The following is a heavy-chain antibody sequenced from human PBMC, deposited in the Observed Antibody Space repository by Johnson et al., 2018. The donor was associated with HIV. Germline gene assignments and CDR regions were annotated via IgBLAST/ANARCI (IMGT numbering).Heavy chain of an antibody. CDR3: TRDTPPRGELLSGAFDV. CDR2: ISWKGGST. V-gene: IGHV3-20*04. Sequence: VQLVESGGGVVRPGGSLRLSCAASGFTFDDYGMSWVRQAPGKGLEWVSGISWKGGSTGYADSVKGRFTISKANAKNSLYLQMNSLRVDDTAFYYCTRDTPPRGELLSGAFDVWGQGTMVTVSS. J-gene: IGHJ3*01. CDR1: GFTFDDYG. D-gene: IGHD1-26*01.